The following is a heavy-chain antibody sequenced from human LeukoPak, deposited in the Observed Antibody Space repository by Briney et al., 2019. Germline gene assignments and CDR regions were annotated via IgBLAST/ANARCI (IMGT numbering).Heavy chain of an antibody. CDR2: IKGDEMTT. CDR3: ARGGLFAYYFDY. J-gene: IGHJ4*02. Sequence: PGGSLRLSCAASGFTFTTYWMHWVRQAPGKGLEWVSRIKGDEMTTNYADSVEGRFTISRDNAKNTVYLEINSPRAEDTAVYYCARGGLFAYYFDYWGQGTLVTVSS. CDR1: GFTFTTYW. V-gene: IGHV3-74*01. D-gene: IGHD3-10*02.